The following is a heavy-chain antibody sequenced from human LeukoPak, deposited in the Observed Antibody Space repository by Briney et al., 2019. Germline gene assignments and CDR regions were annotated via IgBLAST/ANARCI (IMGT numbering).Heavy chain of an antibody. V-gene: IGHV4-39*07. CDR3: APLGDGRKWFGELLRDY. CDR1: GGSISSSSYY. Sequence: SETLSLTCTVSGGSISSSSYYWGWIRQPPGKGLEWIGSIYYSGSTYYNPSLKSRVTISVDKSKNQFSLKLSSVTAADTAVYYCAPLGDGRKWFGELLRDYWGQGTLVTVSS. CDR2: IYYSGST. J-gene: IGHJ4*02. D-gene: IGHD3-10*01.